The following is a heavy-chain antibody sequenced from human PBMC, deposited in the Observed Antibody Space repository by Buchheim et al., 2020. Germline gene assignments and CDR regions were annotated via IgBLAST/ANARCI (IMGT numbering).Heavy chain of an antibody. V-gene: IGHV3-7*01. CDR2: INPDGNEK. CDR3: ACGVSTFNY. J-gene: IGHJ4*02. Sequence: VQLVESGGDLVQPGGSLRLSCAASGLTFSSCWMNWVRQTPGKGLEWVANINPDGNEKSYVDSVKGPFTISRDNAKSALYLRMYSLRAEDTAVYYCACGVSTFNYWGQGTL. D-gene: IGHD1-26*01. CDR1: GLTFSSCW.